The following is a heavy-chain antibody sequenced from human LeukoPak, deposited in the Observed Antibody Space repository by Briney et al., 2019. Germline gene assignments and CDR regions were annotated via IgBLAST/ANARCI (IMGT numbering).Heavy chain of an antibody. D-gene: IGHD5-18*01. V-gene: IGHV4-4*02. J-gene: IGHJ4*02. CDR2: IHRSGIT. Sequence: SETLSLTCSVSGVSVSSNNWWTWVRQPPGKGLEWIGEIHRSGITNYSPSLRSRVTLSIDSFNNHLSLKLNSVTAADTAVYFCATRDQSRTDVVPPDYWGQGTLVTVSS. CDR1: GVSVSSNNW. CDR3: ATRDQSRTDVVPPDY.